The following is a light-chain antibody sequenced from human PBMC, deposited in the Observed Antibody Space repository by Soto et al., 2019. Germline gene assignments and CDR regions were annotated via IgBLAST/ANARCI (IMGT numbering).Light chain of an antibody. J-gene: IGLJ1*01. CDR2: EVS. V-gene: IGLV2-14*01. Sequence: QPVLTQPAPVSGSPGQSVTISCTGTSSDVGGYNYVSWYQQHPGKAPKLMISEVSNRPSGVSNRFSGSKSGNTASLTISGLQAEDEADYYCSSYTSSSTRVFGTGTKVTVL. CDR1: SSDVGGYNY. CDR3: SSYTSSSTRV.